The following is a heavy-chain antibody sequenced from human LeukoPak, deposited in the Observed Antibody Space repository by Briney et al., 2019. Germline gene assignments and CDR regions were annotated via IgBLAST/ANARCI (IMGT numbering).Heavy chain of an antibody. Sequence: SVKVSCKASGGTFSSYAISWVRQAPGQGLEWMGGIIPIFGTANYAQKFQGRVTITADESTSTAYMELSSLRSEDTAVYYCTRNLANTGNFDLWGRGTLVTVSS. CDR2: IIPIFGTA. V-gene: IGHV1-69*13. D-gene: IGHD3-10*01. CDR1: GGTFSSYA. CDR3: TRNLANTGNFDL. J-gene: IGHJ2*01.